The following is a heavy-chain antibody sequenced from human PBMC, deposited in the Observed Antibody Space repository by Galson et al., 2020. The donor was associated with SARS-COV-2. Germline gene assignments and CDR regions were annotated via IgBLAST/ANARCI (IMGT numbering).Heavy chain of an antibody. V-gene: IGHV4-59*08. CDR2: IYYSGST. J-gene: IGHJ5*02. D-gene: IGHD4-17*01. CDR3: ARHGYGDYVHEGLFDP. Sequence: SETLSLTCTVPGGSISSYYWSWIRQPPGKGLEWIGYIYYSGSTNYNPSLKSRVPISVDTSKNQFSLKLSSVTAADTAVYYCARHGYGDYVHEGLFDPWGQGTLVTVSS. CDR1: GGSISSYY.